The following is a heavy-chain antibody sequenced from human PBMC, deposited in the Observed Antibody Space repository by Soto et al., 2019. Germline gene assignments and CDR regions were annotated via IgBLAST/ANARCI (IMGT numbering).Heavy chain of an antibody. CDR2: IKSKTDSGTT. CDR3: TTALLLNYSSSPGWGYYYGIDV. V-gene: IGHV3-15*01. J-gene: IGHJ6*02. Sequence: PVASVTRSGARCGFTVSNAWMSWVRQSPGKGLDWVGRIKSKTDSGTTDYAAPVKGRFTISRDDSKNTLYLQMNSLKTEDTAVYYCTTALLLNYSSSPGWGYYYGIDVWGQATTVTVSS. CDR1: GFTVSNAW. D-gene: IGHD6-6*01.